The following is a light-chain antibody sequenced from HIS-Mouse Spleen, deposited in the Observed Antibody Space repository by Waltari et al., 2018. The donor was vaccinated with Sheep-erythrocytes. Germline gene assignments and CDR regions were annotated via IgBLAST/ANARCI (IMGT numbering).Light chain of an antibody. CDR1: KLGDKY. V-gene: IGLV3-1*01. J-gene: IGLJ3*02. CDR2: QDN. Sequence: SYELTQPPSVSVSPGQTASITCSGDKLGDKYACWYQQKPGKSPWLVIYQDNKRPSGVPERFSGSNSGNTATLTISGTQAMDEADYYCQAWDSSTAVFGGGTKLTVL. CDR3: QAWDSSTAV.